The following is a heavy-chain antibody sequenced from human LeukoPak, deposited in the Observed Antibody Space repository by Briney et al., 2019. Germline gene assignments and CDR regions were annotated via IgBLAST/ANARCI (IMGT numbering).Heavy chain of an antibody. CDR1: GGSINNNY. Sequence: SETLSLTCTVSGGSINNNYWSWIRQPAGKGLAWIGRIYSSGSTKYNPSLKSRVTMSVDTSKNQFSLKMSSVTAADAAMYYCARDSPLYCSATGCPGGWFDPWGQGTLVIVSS. J-gene: IGHJ5*02. CDR3: ARDSPLYCSATGCPGGWFDP. CDR2: IYSSGST. V-gene: IGHV4-4*07. D-gene: IGHD2-2*01.